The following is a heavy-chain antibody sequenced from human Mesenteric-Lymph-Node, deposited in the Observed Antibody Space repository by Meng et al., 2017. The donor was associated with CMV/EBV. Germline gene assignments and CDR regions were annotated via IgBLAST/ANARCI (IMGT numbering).Heavy chain of an antibody. J-gene: IGHJ4*02. Sequence: SGYTFTSYGISWVRQAPGQGLEWMGWINAYNGNTNYAQMLQGRVTMTTDTSTSTAYMELRSLTSEDTAVYYCARAGAYGSGSYVAFDYWGQGTLVTVSS. CDR1: GYTFTSYG. CDR2: INAYNGNT. V-gene: IGHV1-18*01. CDR3: ARAGAYGSGSYVAFDY. D-gene: IGHD3-10*01.